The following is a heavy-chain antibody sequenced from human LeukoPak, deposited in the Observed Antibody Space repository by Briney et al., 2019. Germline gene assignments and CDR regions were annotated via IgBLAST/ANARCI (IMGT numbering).Heavy chain of an antibody. Sequence: TGGSLRLSCAASGFTLSSHWMTWVPQAPGKGLEWVASIKKDIDAKYYVDSVKGRSTISRDNAKNSLFLHMNSLRVEDTAVYYCARGPAYGLRSDYLDYWGQGTLVSVSS. CDR1: GFTLSSHW. CDR3: ARGPAYGLRSDYLDY. CDR2: IKKDIDAK. V-gene: IGHV3-7*01. J-gene: IGHJ4*02. D-gene: IGHD3-10*01.